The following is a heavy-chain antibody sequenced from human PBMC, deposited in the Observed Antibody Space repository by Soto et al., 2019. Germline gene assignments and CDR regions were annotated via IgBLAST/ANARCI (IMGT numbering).Heavy chain of an antibody. CDR3: GGDTDGGSAKGLVC. D-gene: IGHD2-15*01. Sequence: PGGSLRLSCAASGFTFGRHCMTWVRQAPGKGLEWVANIKEDGSDIYYVDSVKGRFTISRDNAKNSVYLQMNSLRAEDTALYYCGGDTDGGSAKGLVCWGQGTLVTVSS. V-gene: IGHV3-7*01. CDR1: GFTFGRHC. J-gene: IGHJ4*02. CDR2: IKEDGSDI.